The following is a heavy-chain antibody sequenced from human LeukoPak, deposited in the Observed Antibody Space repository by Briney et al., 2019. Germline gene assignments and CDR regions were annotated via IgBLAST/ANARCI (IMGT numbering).Heavy chain of an antibody. CDR2: IYSSGST. CDR1: GGSISSGSYY. J-gene: IGHJ4*02. Sequence: SETLSLTCTVSGGSISSGSYYWNWIRQPAGKGLEWIGRIYSSGSTNYNPSLKSRVTISVDTSKNQFSLKLTSVTAADTAVYYCARQGGYIAPLALWGQGTLVTVSA. V-gene: IGHV4-61*02. CDR3: ARQGGYIAPLAL. D-gene: IGHD6-13*01.